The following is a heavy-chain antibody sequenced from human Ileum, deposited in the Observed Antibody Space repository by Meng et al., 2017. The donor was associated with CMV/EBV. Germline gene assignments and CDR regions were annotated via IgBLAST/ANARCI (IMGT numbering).Heavy chain of an antibody. D-gene: IGHD6-19*01. CDR1: GGSISSYY. V-gene: IGHV4-59*01. J-gene: IGHJ4*02. Sequence: SETLSLTCTVSGGSISSYYWSWIRQPPGKGLEWIGYIYYSGSTNYNPSLKSRVTISVDTSKNQFSLKLSSVTAADTAVYYCARALYSSGWMGTGWGQGTLVTVSS. CDR3: ARALYSSGWMGTG. CDR2: IYYSGST.